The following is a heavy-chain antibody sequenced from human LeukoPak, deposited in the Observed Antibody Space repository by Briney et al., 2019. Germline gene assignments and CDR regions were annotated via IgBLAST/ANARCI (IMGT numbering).Heavy chain of an antibody. J-gene: IGHJ4*02. CDR1: GFSFSGAA. CDR3: SRLYGDYVDDY. V-gene: IGHV3-73*01. CDR2: IRSKPNNYAT. D-gene: IGHD4-17*01. Sequence: PGGSLRLSCAASGFSFSGAAMHWVRQASGKGLEWVGRIRSKPNNYATAYGASVKGRFTISRDDSKSTVYLQMNSLKTEDTAVYYCSRLYGDYVDDYWGQGTLVTVSS.